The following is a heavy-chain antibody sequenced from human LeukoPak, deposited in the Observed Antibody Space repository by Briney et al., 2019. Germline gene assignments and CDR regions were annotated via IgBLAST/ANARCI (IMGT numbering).Heavy chain of an antibody. CDR2: IWYDGSNK. CDR1: GFTFGSYG. V-gene: IGHV3-33*01. Sequence: GRSLRLSCAASGFTFGSYGMHWVRQAPGKGLEWVAVIWYDGSNKYYADSVKGRFTISRDNSKNTLYLQMNSLRAEDTAVYYCARGWSSSWPFFDYWGQGTLVTVSS. D-gene: IGHD6-13*01. CDR3: ARGWSSSWPFFDY. J-gene: IGHJ4*02.